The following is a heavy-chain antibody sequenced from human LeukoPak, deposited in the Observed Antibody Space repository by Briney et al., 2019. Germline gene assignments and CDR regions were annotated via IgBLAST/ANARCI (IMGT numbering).Heavy chain of an antibody. V-gene: IGHV3-23*01. J-gene: IGHJ4*02. CDR3: ARDPGYSSSPTDY. CDR2: VSSGGST. Sequence: GGSLRLSCAASGFTFSIYAMSWVRQAPGKGLEWVSSVSSGGSTYYADSVKGRFTISRDNSKNTLYLQMNSLRAEDTAIYYCARDPGYSSSPTDYWGQGTLVTVSS. D-gene: IGHD6-19*01. CDR1: GFTFSIYA.